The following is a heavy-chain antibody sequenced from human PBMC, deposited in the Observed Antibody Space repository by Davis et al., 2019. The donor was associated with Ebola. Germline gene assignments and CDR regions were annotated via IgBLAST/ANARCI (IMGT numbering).Heavy chain of an antibody. CDR3: AKDGPFGGVIGDAFDI. CDR2: ISTSGGTT. J-gene: IGHJ3*02. V-gene: IGHV3-23*01. CDR1: GFTFSAYA. D-gene: IGHD3-16*02. Sequence: GESLKISCEASGFTFSAYAMSWVRQAPGKGLEWVSVISTSGGTTYYADSVKGRFTISRDNSKNTLYLQMNSLRAEDTAVYYCAKDGPFGGVIGDAFDIWGQGTMVTVSS.